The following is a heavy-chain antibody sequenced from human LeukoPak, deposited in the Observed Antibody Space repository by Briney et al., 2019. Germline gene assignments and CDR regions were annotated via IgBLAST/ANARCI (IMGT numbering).Heavy chain of an antibody. CDR1: GFTFSSYW. CDR2: IASDGSST. Sequence: GGSLRLSCAASGFTFSSYWMNWVRQAPGEGLVWVSRIASDGSSTTYEDSVKGRFSISRDNAKNTLYLQMNSLRVEDTAVYYCARGRPHGNDYWGQGTLVTVSS. CDR3: ARGRPHGNDY. D-gene: IGHD4-23*01. J-gene: IGHJ4*02. V-gene: IGHV3-74*01.